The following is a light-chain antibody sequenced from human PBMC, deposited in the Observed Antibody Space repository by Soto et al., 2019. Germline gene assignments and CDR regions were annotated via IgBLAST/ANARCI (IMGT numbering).Light chain of an antibody. CDR1: QSVTSGY. Sequence: EIVLTQSPGTLSLSPGERATLSCRASQSVTSGYLAWYQQKPGQAPRLLIYGASTRATGIPARFSGSGSGTEFTLTISSLQSEDFAVYYCQQYNNWPPLTFGGGTKVDI. CDR3: QQYNNWPPLT. V-gene: IGKV3-15*01. CDR2: GAS. J-gene: IGKJ4*01.